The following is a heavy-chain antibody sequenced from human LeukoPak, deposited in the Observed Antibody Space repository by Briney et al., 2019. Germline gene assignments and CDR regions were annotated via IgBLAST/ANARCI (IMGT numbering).Heavy chain of an antibody. CDR1: GFTFDDYA. V-gene: IGHV3-9*03. CDR3: AKGSWFDY. Sequence: GGSLRLSCAASGFTFDDYAMHWVRQAPGKGLEWVSGISWNSGSIGYADSVKGRFTISRDNAKNSLYLQMNSLRAEDMALYYCAKGSWFDYWGQGTLVTVSS. CDR2: ISWNSGSI. J-gene: IGHJ4*02.